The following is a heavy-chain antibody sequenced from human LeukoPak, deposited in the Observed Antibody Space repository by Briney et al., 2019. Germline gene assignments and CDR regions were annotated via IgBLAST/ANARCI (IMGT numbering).Heavy chain of an antibody. D-gene: IGHD3-10*01. J-gene: IGHJ6*03. V-gene: IGHV3-30*18. CDR2: ISYDGSNK. CDR1: GFTFSSYG. Sequence: GRSLRLSCAASGFTFSSYGMHWVRQAPGKGLEWVAVISYDGSNKYYADSVKGRFTISRDNSKNTLYLQMNSLRAEDTAVYYCAKGLLWFGEGVANMDVWGKGTTVTISS. CDR3: AKGLLWFGEGVANMDV.